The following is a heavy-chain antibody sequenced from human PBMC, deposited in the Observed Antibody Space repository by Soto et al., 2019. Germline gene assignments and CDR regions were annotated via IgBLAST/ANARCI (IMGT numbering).Heavy chain of an antibody. CDR1: GFTFSNYA. CDR2: ISSNGGST. CDR3: TGTGKDYYYYYGMDV. D-gene: IGHD3-10*01. Sequence: PGGSLRLSCAASGFTFSNYAMKWVRQVPGKGLEYVSLISSNGGSTYYADSVKGRFTISRDNSKNTLYLQMSSLRAEDTAVYYCTGTGKDYYYYYGMDVWGQGTTVTVSS. J-gene: IGHJ6*02. V-gene: IGHV3-64D*08.